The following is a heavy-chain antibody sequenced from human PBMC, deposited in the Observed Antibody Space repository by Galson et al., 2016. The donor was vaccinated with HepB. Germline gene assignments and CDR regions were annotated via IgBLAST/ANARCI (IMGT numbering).Heavy chain of an antibody. J-gene: IGHJ3*01. CDR2: INPDGSAE. V-gene: IGHV3-7*01. D-gene: IGHD3-10*01. CDR3: ASGEAKETAVAFDF. CDR1: GFTFSSYW. Sequence: SLRLSCAASGFTFSSYWMNWVRQAPGKGLEWVANINPDGSAEYYVDSVKGRFTISRDNAKNSLYLQMSSLRAEDTAVDYCASGEAKETAVAFDFWGQGTMVTVSS.